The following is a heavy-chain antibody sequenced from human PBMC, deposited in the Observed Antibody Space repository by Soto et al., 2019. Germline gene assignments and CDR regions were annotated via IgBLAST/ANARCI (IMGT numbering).Heavy chain of an antibody. V-gene: IGHV3-74*01. D-gene: IGHD3-10*01. CDR1: GFTFSTYW. CDR3: ARDYMLRGRDSNWFDP. Sequence: EVQLVESGGGLVQPGGSLRLSCAASGFTFSTYWMHWVRQTPGKGLVWVARIKSDGSSTTYADSVKGRFAISRDNAKNTLYLQMNSLRAEDMAVYYCARDYMLRGRDSNWFDPWGQGTLVTVSS. CDR2: IKSDGSST. J-gene: IGHJ5*02.